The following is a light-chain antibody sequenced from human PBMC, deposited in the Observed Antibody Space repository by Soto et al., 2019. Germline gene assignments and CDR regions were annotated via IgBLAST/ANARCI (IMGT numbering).Light chain of an antibody. J-gene: IGKJ2*01. Sequence: DIVMTQSPDSLAVSLGERATINCKSSQSVLFRSDNKNYLAWYQQRSGQPPKLLIYWASTRESGVPDRFSGSGSGTDFALAISSLQAEDVAVYYCQQYYTSPDTFGQGTKLELK. CDR2: WAS. CDR3: QQYYTSPDT. V-gene: IGKV4-1*01. CDR1: QSVLFRSDNKNY.